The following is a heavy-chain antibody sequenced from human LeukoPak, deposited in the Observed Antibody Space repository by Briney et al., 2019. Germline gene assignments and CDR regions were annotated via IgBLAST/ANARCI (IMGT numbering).Heavy chain of an antibody. D-gene: IGHD4-17*01. CDR3: ARTQYYGDYYFDY. V-gene: IGHV4-59*08. J-gene: IGHJ4*02. CDR1: GGSISSYY. Sequence: PSETLSPTCTVSGGSISSYYWSWIRQPPGKGLEWIGYIYYSGSTNYNPSLKSRVTISVDTSKNQFSLKLSSVTAADTAVYYCARTQYYGDYYFDYWGQGTLVTVSS. CDR2: IYYSGST.